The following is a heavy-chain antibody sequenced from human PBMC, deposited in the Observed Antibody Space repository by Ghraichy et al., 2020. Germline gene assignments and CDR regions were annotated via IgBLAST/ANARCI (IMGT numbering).Heavy chain of an antibody. Sequence: LSLTCAASGFTFNTFAMNWFRQSPGKGLEWVSVISASSTTTYYADSVKGRFTISRDNSKSTLYLQMNSLTADDTAIYYCAKSPVAHLHSDFWGQGTLFPVSS. CDR2: ISASSTTT. D-gene: IGHD4-11*01. CDR3: AKSPVAHLHSDF. CDR1: GFTFNTFA. J-gene: IGHJ4*02. V-gene: IGHV3-23*01.